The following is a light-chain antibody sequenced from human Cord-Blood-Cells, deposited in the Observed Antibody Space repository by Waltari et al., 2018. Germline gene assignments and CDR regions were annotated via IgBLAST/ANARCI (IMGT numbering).Light chain of an antibody. V-gene: IGLV3-19*01. Sequence: SSELTQDPAVSVAFGQTVRITCQGDSLRSYYASWYQQKPGQAPVLVIYGKNNWPSGIPDRFSGSSSGNTASLTITGAQAEDEADYYCNSRDSSGNHLVFGGGTKLTVL. J-gene: IGLJ3*02. CDR2: GKN. CDR1: SLRSYY. CDR3: NSRDSSGNHLV.